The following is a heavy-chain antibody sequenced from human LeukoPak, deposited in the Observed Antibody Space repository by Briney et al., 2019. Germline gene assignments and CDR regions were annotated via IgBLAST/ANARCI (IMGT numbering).Heavy chain of an antibody. CDR1: GGSISSGDYY. V-gene: IGHV3-11*05. J-gene: IGHJ4*02. Sequence: LSLTCTVSGGSISSGDYYMSWIRQAPGKGLEWVSYISGSNNYTNYADSLKGRFTISRDNAKNSLYLQMNSLRAEDTAVYYCARDLLSSGYYDYWGQGTLVTVSS. CDR2: ISGSNNYT. CDR3: ARDLLSSGYYDY. D-gene: IGHD6-19*01.